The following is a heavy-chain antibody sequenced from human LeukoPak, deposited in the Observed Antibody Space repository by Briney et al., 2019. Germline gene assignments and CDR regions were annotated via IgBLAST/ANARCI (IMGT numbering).Heavy chain of an antibody. Sequence: SETLSLTCTVSGGSISSSSYYWGWIRQPPGKGLERIGSIYYSGSTYYNPSLKSRVTISVDTSKNQFSLKLSSVTAADTAVYYCARQDLYRDGYNEGHWFDPWGQGTLVTVSS. J-gene: IGHJ5*02. CDR2: IYYSGST. CDR1: GGSISSSSYY. V-gene: IGHV4-39*07. CDR3: ARQDLYRDGYNEGHWFDP. D-gene: IGHD5-24*01.